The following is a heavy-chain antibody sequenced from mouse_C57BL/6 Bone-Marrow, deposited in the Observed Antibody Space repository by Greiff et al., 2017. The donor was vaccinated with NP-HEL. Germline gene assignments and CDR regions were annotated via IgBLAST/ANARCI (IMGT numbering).Heavy chain of an antibody. J-gene: IGHJ4*01. Sequence: EVQVVESGGGLVQPGGSLSLSCAASGFTFTDYYMSWVRQPPGKALEWLGFIRNKANGYTTEYSASVKGRFTISRDNSQSILYLQMNALRAEDSATYYCARQAPNCAPYAMDYWGQGTSVTVSS. CDR1: GFTFTDYY. D-gene: IGHD4-1*02. CDR3: ARQAPNCAPYAMDY. CDR2: IRNKANGYTT. V-gene: IGHV7-3*01.